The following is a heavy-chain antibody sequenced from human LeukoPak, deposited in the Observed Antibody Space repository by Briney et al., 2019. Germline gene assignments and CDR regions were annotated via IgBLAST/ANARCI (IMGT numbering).Heavy chain of an antibody. CDR2: ISSSSSYT. D-gene: IGHD6-13*01. J-gene: IGHJ5*02. CDR3: ARVSGIAAAGPINWFDP. Sequence: PGGSLRLSCAASGFTFSDYYMSWIRQAPGNGLESVSYISSSSSYTNYADSVKGRFTISRDNAKNSLYLQMNSLRAEDTAVYYCARVSGIAAAGPINWFDPWGQGTLVTVSS. CDR1: GFTFSDYY. V-gene: IGHV3-11*05.